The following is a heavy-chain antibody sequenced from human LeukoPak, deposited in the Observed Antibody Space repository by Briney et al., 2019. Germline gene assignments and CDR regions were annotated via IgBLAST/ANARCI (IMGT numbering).Heavy chain of an antibody. V-gene: IGHV4-4*09. CDR1: GGSISSYY. Sequence: SETLSLTCTVSGGSISSYYWSWIRQPPGNGLEWIGYIYTSGSTNYNPSLKSRVTISVDTSKNQFSLKLSSVTAADTAVYYCARQRSGSGPFDYWGQGTLVTVSS. CDR2: IYTSGST. D-gene: IGHD3-10*01. J-gene: IGHJ4*02. CDR3: ARQRSGSGPFDY.